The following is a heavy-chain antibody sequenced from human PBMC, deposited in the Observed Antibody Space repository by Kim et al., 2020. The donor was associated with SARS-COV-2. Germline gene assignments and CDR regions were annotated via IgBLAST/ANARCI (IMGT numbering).Heavy chain of an antibody. CDR3: AKLDPDYYGMDV. J-gene: IGHJ6*02. CDR2: ISFDGVSK. Sequence: GGSLRLSCAASGFTFSSSGIHWVRQAPGKGLEWVSFISFDGVSKHYVDSVRGRFTISRDNSKNTVFLQMDSLGPEDTALYYCAKLDPDYYGMDVWGQGTTVTVSS. CDR1: GFTFSSSG. V-gene: IGHV3-30*18.